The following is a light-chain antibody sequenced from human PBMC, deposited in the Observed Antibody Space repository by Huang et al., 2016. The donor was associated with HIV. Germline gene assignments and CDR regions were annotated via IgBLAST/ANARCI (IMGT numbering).Light chain of an antibody. V-gene: IGKV1-39*01. CDR1: QSSRAY. J-gene: IGKJ1*01. CDR2: TAS. Sequence: DIQMTQSPSSLSASVGDRVTITCRASQSSRAYLNWYQEKPGKAPQLLIFTASSLQRGVPARFSGNGSGTDFTLTISSLQPEDFATYYCQQSHATPWTFGQGTKVEIK. CDR3: QQSHATPWT.